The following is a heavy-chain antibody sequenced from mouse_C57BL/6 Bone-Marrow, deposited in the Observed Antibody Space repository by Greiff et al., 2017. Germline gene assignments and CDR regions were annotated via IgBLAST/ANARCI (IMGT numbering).Heavy chain of an antibody. D-gene: IGHD1-1*01. CDR3: ARYPPNYYGSSYGY. CDR1: GYTFTDYY. V-gene: IGHV1-19*01. CDR2: INPYNGGT. J-gene: IGHJ2*01. Sequence: EVQLQQSGPVLVKPGASVKMSCKASGYTFTDYYMNWVKQSHGKSLEWIGVINPYNGGTSYNQKFKGKATLTVDKSSSTAYMELNSLTSEDSAVYYCARYPPNYYGSSYGYWGQGTTLTVSS.